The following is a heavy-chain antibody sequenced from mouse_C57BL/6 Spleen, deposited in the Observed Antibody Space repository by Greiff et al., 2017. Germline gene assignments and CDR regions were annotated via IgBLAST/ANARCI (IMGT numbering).Heavy chain of an antibody. J-gene: IGHJ4*01. D-gene: IGHD1-1*01. CDR2: IWTGGGT. V-gene: IGHV2-9-1*01. CDR3: ASNYGAMDY. CDR1: GFSLTSYA. Sequence: VQGVESGPGLVAPSQSLSITCTVSGFSLTSYAISWVRQPPGKGLEWLGVIWTGGGTNYNSALKSRLSISKDNSKSQVFLKMNSLQTDDTARYCCASNYGAMDYWGQGTSVTVSS.